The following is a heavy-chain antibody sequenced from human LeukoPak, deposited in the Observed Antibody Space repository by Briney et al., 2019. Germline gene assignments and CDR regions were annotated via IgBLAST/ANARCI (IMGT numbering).Heavy chain of an antibody. CDR1: GYTFTGYY. Sequence: ASVKVSCKASGYTFTGYYMHWVRQAPGQGLEWMGWINPNSGGTNYAQKFQGRVTMTRDTSISTAYMELSRLRSDDTAVYYCARVAPTQIRYYYYYMDVWGKGTTVTVSS. D-gene: IGHD4-17*01. CDR2: INPNSGGT. CDR3: ARVAPTQIRYYYYYMDV. J-gene: IGHJ6*03. V-gene: IGHV1-2*02.